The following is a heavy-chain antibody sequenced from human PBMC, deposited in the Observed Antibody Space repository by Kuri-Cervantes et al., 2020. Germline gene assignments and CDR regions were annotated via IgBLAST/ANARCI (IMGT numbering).Heavy chain of an antibody. CDR3: ARESHDSNKYYYYMDV. CDR2: IYHSGST. CDR1: GYSISSGYY. Sequence: SQTLSLTCAVSGYSISSGYYWGWIRQPPGKGLEWIGSIYHSGSTYYNPSLKSRVTISVDTSKNQFSLRLRSVTAADTAVYYCARESHDSNKYYYYMDVWGEGTTVTVSS. V-gene: IGHV4-38-2*02. D-gene: IGHD4-11*01. J-gene: IGHJ6*03.